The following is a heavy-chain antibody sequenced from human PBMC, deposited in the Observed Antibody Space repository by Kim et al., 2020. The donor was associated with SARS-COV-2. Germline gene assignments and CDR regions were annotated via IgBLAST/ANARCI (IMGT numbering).Heavy chain of an antibody. CDR1: GFTFSSYA. V-gene: IGHV3-23*01. Sequence: GGSLRLSCAASGFTFSSYAMSWVRQAPGKGLEWVSAISGSGGSTNYADSVKGRFTISRDNSKNTLYLQMNRLRAEDTAVYYCAKGCCGYYYYGMDVWGQGTKVTVSS. J-gene: IGHJ6*01. CDR3: AKGCCGYYYYGMDV. CDR2: ISGSGGST. D-gene: IGHD2-15*01.